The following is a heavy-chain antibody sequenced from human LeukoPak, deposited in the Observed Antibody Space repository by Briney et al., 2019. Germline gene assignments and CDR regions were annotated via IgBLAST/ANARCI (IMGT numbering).Heavy chain of an antibody. CDR1: GFTFSTYD. CDR3: ARWDFSSSSYYYYGMDV. D-gene: IGHD6-6*01. V-gene: IGHV3-48*04. CDR2: ISGSSTII. Sequence: PGGSLRLSCVASGFTFSTYDMNWVRQAPGKALEWVSYISGSSTIIYYADSVKGRCTISRDNAKNSLYLQMNSLRAEDTAVYYCARWDFSSSSYYYYGMDVWGQGTTVTVSS. J-gene: IGHJ6*02.